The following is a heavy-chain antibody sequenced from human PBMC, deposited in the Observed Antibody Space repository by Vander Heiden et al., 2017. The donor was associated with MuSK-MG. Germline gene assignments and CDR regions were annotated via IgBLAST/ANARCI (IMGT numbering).Heavy chain of an antibody. Sequence: QVQLVQSGAEVKKPGASVKVSCKASGYTFTGYYMHWVRQAPGQGREWMGWINPNSGGTNYAQKFQGRVTMTRDTSISTAYMELSRLRSDDTAVYYCARDRKNSSSWYYYYGMDVWGQGTTVTVSS. V-gene: IGHV1-2*02. J-gene: IGHJ6*02. CDR1: GYTFTGYY. CDR2: INPNSGGT. D-gene: IGHD6-13*01. CDR3: ARDRKNSSSWYYYYGMDV.